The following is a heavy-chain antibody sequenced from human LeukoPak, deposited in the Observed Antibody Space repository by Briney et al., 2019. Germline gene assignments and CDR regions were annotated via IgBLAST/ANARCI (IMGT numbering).Heavy chain of an antibody. CDR1: GFTFNSYA. J-gene: IGHJ4*02. CDR3: AKAIPFRAGYDSSGYYHEFYFDY. D-gene: IGHD3-22*01. V-gene: IGHV3-23*01. Sequence: GGSLSLSCAASGFTFNSYAMSWVRQAPGKGLESVSAISGSGGTTYYADSVKGRFTISRDNSKNTVFLQMNSLRADDTAVYYCAKAIPFRAGYDSSGYYHEFYFDYWGQGTLVTVSS. CDR2: ISGSGGTT.